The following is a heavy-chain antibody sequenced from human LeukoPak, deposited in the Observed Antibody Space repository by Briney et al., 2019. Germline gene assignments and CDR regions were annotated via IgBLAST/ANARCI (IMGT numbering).Heavy chain of an antibody. D-gene: IGHD6-19*01. CDR2: IYSGGST. CDR1: GFTFSSYS. Sequence: GGSLRLSCAASGFTFSSYSMNWVRQAPGKGLEWVSVIYSGGSTYYADSVKGRFTISRDNSKNTLYLQMNGLRAEDTAVYYCASEAGTKGPFDYWGQGTLVTVSS. CDR3: ASEAGTKGPFDY. V-gene: IGHV3-53*01. J-gene: IGHJ4*02.